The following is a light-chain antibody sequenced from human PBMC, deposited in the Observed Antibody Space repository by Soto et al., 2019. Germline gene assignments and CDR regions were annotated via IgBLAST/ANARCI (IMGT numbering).Light chain of an antibody. CDR1: QSVSSN. CDR2: GAS. J-gene: IGKJ4*01. V-gene: IGKV3-15*01. Sequence: EIVMTQSPATLSVSSGERATLSCRASQSVSSNLAWYQQKPGQAPRVLIYGASTRATGIPARFSGSGSGTEFTLTISSLQSEDFGVYYCQQYNDWPPLTFGGGTKVEIK. CDR3: QQYNDWPPLT.